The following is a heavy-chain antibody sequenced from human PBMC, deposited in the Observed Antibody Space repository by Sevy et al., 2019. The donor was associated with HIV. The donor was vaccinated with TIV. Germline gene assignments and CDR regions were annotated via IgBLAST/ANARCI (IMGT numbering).Heavy chain of an antibody. J-gene: IGHJ6*02. CDR3: TCDHDYYYGMNV. V-gene: IGHV3-15*07. CDR1: GFTFTNAW. Sequence: GGSLRLSCAASGFTFTNAWMNWVRQAPGKGLEWVGRIKSKGGGGTTDYAAPVKGRFSISRDDSKNTLYLQMNSLKIEDTALYYCTCDHDYYYGMNVWGQGTTVTVSS. CDR2: IKSKGGGGTT. D-gene: IGHD2-21*01.